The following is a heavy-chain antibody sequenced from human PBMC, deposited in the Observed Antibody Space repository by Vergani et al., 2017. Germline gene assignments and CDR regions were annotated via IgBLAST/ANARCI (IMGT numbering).Heavy chain of an antibody. Sequence: QVQLQQWGAGLLKPSETLSLTCAVYGGSFSGYYWSWIRQPPGKGLEWIGEINHSGSTNYNPSLKSRVTISVDTSKNQFSLKLSSVTAADTAVYYCARGLLYYGSGIPAWWDYWGQGSLVTVSS. J-gene: IGHJ4*02. V-gene: IGHV4-34*01. CDR1: GGSFSGYY. D-gene: IGHD3-10*01. CDR3: ARGLLYYGSGIPAWWDY. CDR2: INHSGST.